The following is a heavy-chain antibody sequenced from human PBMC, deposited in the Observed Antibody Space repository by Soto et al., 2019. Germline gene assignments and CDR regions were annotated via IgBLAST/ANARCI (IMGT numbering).Heavy chain of an antibody. V-gene: IGHV4-39*01. J-gene: IGHJ6*02. CDR1: GGSISSSSYY. Sequence: SETLSLTCTVSGGSISSSSYYWGWIRQPPGKGLEWIGSIYYSGSTYYNPSLKSRVTISVDTSKNQFSLKLSSVTAADTAVYYCARPRKPRRRYSYGYGYYYYGMAVWGQGTTVTVSS. CDR3: ARPRKPRRRYSYGYGYYYYGMAV. D-gene: IGHD5-18*01. CDR2: IYYSGST.